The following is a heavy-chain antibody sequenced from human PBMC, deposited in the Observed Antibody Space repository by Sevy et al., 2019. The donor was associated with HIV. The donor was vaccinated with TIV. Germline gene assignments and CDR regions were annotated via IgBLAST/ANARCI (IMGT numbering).Heavy chain of an antibody. CDR3: ARDLFSGGNAVYGY. V-gene: IGHV3-21*01. CDR1: GFTFSSYA. J-gene: IGHJ4*02. Sequence: GGSLRLSCAASGFTFSSYAMNWVRQAPGKGLEWVSSINAISSNRYYADSVKGRVTISRDNAENSLYLQMNSVRAEDTAVYYCARDLFSGGNAVYGYWGQGTLVTVSS. D-gene: IGHD2-15*01. CDR2: INAISSNR.